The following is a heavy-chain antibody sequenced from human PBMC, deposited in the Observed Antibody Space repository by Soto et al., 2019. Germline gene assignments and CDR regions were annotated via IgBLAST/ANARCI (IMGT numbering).Heavy chain of an antibody. CDR2: IIPIFGTA. J-gene: IGHJ3*02. CDR3: ARGRGVVGGLPTLGSFDI. D-gene: IGHD1-26*01. Sequence: SVKVSCKASGGTFSSYAISWVRQAPGQGLEWMGGIIPIFGTANYAQKFQGRVTITADESTSTAYMELSSLRSEDTAVYYCARGRGVVGGLPTLGSFDIWGQGTMVTVSS. V-gene: IGHV1-69*13. CDR1: GGTFSSYA.